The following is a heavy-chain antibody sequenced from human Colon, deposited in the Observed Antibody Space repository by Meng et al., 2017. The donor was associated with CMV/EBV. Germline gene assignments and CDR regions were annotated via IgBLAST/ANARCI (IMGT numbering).Heavy chain of an antibody. D-gene: IGHD1-1*01. CDR3: VRNNWNDPPY. V-gene: IGHV6-1*01. J-gene: IGHJ4*02. CDR2: TNYRSKWNN. CDR1: GDSVSRNSAS. Sequence: AISGDSVSRNSASWHWIRQSPSRGLEWLGKTNYRSKWNNDYAVSVKSRITINPDTSKNQFSLQLNSVTPEDTAVYYCVRNNWNDPPYWGQGTLVTVSS.